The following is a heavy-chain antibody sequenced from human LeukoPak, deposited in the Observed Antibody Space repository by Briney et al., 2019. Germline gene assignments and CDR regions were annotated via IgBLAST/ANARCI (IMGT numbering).Heavy chain of an antibody. V-gene: IGHV4-59*01. CDR2: IYYSGSI. CDR1: GGPIKSYY. Sequence: SERLSLTCNVSGGPIKSYYWSWIRQSPGEGLQWIGYIYYSGSIRYNPSLESRVTISVDTSKNQFYLHLTSVTATDTGVYYCARGGPTVRALSSFDCWGQGALVTAST. J-gene: IGHJ4*02. D-gene: IGHD4-17*01. CDR3: ARGGPTVRALSSFDC.